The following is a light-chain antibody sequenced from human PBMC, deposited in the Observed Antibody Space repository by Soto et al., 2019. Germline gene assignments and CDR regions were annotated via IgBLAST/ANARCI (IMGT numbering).Light chain of an antibody. J-gene: IGKJ1*01. Sequence: DIQMTQSPSTLSASVGDRVIITCRASQSISSWLAWYQQKPGKAPKLLIYKASSLESGVPSRFSDSGSGTEFTLTISSLQPDDFATYYCQQYNSSPWTFGQGTKVEI. CDR2: KAS. V-gene: IGKV1-5*03. CDR1: QSISSW. CDR3: QQYNSSPWT.